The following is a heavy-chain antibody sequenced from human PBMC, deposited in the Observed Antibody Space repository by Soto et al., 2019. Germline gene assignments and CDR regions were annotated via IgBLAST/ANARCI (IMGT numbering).Heavy chain of an antibody. D-gene: IGHD1-1*01. J-gene: IGHJ6*02. Sequence: PSETLSLTCAVSGGSISSSNWWSWVRQPPGKGLEWIGEIYHSGSTNYNPSLKSRVTISVDKSKNQFSLKLSSVTAADTAVYYCARIWNRPAGYYYGMDVWGQGTTVTVSS. CDR1: GGSISSSNW. CDR2: IYHSGST. V-gene: IGHV4-4*02. CDR3: ARIWNRPAGYYYGMDV.